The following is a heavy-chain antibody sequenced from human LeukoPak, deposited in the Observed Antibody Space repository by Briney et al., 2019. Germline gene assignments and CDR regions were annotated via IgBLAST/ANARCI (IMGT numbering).Heavy chain of an antibody. Sequence: AASVKVSCKASGGTFSSYAISWVRQAPGQGLEWMGGIIPIFGTANYAQKFQGRVTITADESTSTAYMELSSLRSEDTAVYYCARDLEYYDSSGYRASFDLWGQGTLVTVSS. D-gene: IGHD3-22*01. CDR2: IIPIFGTA. CDR1: GGTFSSYA. CDR3: ARDLEYYDSSGYRASFDL. J-gene: IGHJ5*02. V-gene: IGHV1-69*13.